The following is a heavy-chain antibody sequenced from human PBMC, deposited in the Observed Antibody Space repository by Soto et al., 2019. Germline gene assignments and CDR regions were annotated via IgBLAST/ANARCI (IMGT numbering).Heavy chain of an antibody. V-gene: IGHV1-69*13. J-gene: IGHJ6*02. D-gene: IGHD1-26*01. CDR3: ARDYSPPPWVYYYGMDV. CDR2: IIPIFGTA. Sequence: EASVKVSCKASGGTFSSYAISWVRQAPGQGLEWMGGIIPIFGTANYAQKFQGRVTITADESTSTAYMELSSLRSEDTAVYYCARDYSPPPWVYYYGMDVWGQGTTVTVSS. CDR1: GGTFSSYA.